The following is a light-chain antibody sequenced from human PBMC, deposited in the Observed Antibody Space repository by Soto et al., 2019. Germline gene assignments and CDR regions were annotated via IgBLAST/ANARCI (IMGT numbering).Light chain of an antibody. CDR3: QPYSSSPYT. J-gene: IGKJ2*01. Sequence: EIVLTQSPGTLSLSPGERATLSCRASQSVSSSYLAWYQQKPGQAPRLLIYGASSRATGIPYRFSGSVTATDFNLTISRLEPDDFAVYYCQPYSSSPYTFGGGTKLEIK. V-gene: IGKV3-20*01. CDR2: GAS. CDR1: QSVSSSY.